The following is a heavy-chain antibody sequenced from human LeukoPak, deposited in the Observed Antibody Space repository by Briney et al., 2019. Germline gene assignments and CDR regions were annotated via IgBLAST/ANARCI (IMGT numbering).Heavy chain of an antibody. CDR1: GFTSSSYS. CDR2: ISSSSSYI. J-gene: IGHJ4*02. Sequence: GGSLRLSCAASGFTSSSYSMNWVRQAPGKGLEWVSSISSSSSYIYYADSVKGRFTISRDNAKNSLYLQMNSLRAEDTAVYYCARGAVDALDYWGQGTLVTVSS. V-gene: IGHV3-21*01. D-gene: IGHD6-19*01. CDR3: ARGAVDALDY.